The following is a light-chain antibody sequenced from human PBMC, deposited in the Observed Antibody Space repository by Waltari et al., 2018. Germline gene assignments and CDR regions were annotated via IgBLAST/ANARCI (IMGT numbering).Light chain of an antibody. V-gene: IGKV1-39*01. Sequence: QMTQSPSSLSASVGDRVTIACRDSQSISTYLNWYRHKPGKAPELLIFAAYRLQSGVPSRFSGSGSGTDFTLTISSLQAEDFATYYCQKYNSAPQTFGQGTKVEIK. J-gene: IGKJ1*01. CDR1: QSISTY. CDR2: AAY. CDR3: QKYNSAPQT.